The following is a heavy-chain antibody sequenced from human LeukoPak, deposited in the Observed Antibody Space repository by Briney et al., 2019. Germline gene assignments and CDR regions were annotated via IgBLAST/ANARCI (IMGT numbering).Heavy chain of an antibody. J-gene: IGHJ5*02. CDR3: ARDGGATVTTRCFDP. CDR1: GGSISSYY. D-gene: IGHD4-11*01. Sequence: SETLSLTCTVSGGSISSYYWSWIRQPPGKGLECIGYIYYSGSTNYNPSLKSRVTISVDTSKNQFSLKLSSVTAADTAVYYCARDGGATVTTRCFDPWGQGTLVTVSS. CDR2: IYYSGST. V-gene: IGHV4-59*01.